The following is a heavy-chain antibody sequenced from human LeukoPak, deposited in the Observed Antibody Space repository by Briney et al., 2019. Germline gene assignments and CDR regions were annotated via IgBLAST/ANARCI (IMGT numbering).Heavy chain of an antibody. Sequence: PGGSLRLSCAASGFTFSSYSMNWVRQAPGKGLEWVSSISSSSSYIYYADSVKGRYTISRDNAKNSLYLQMNSLRAEDTAVYYCARYIVGATNDAFDIWGQGTMVTVSS. CDR3: ARYIVGATNDAFDI. CDR2: ISSSSSYI. J-gene: IGHJ3*02. CDR1: GFTFSSYS. V-gene: IGHV3-21*01. D-gene: IGHD1-26*01.